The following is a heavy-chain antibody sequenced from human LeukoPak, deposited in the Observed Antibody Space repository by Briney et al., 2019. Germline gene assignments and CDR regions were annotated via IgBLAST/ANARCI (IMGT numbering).Heavy chain of an antibody. D-gene: IGHD6-19*01. V-gene: IGHV4-34*08. CDR3: ARAKYSSGWYKLNWFDP. Sequence: GSLRLSCAASGFTFSNYGMHWVRQPPGKGLEWIGEINHSGSTNYNPSLKSRVTISVDTSKNQFSLKLSSVTAADTAVYYCARAKYSSGWYKLNWFDPWGQGTLVTVSS. CDR1: GFTFSNYG. J-gene: IGHJ5*02. CDR2: INHSGST.